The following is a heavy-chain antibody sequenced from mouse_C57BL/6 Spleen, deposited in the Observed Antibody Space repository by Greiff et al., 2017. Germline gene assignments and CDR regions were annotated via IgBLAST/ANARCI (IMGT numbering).Heavy chain of an antibody. CDR3: ARLRRGDYYAMDY. V-gene: IGHV1-82*01. CDR2: LFPGDGDT. J-gene: IGHJ4*01. D-gene: IGHD2-12*01. CDR1: GYAFSSSW. Sequence: QVQLQQSGPELVKPGASVKISCKASGYAFSSSWMNWVKQRPGKGLEWIGRLFPGDGDTNYNGKFKGKATLTADKSSSTAYMQLSSRTSEDAAVDVCARLRRGDYYAMDYWGQGTSVTVSS.